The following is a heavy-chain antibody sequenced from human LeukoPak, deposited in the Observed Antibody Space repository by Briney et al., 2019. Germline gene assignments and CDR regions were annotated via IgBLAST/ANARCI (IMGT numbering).Heavy chain of an antibody. CDR2: IYYSGST. CDR1: GGSISSSSYY. J-gene: IGHJ5*02. CDR3: AREEWELHWFDP. Sequence: PSETLSLTCSVSGGSISSSSYYWGWIRQPPGKGLEWIGSIYYSGSTYYNPSLKSRVTISVDTSKNQFSLKLSSVTAADTAVYYCAREEWELHWFDPWGQGTLVTVSS. V-gene: IGHV4-39*07. D-gene: IGHD1-26*01.